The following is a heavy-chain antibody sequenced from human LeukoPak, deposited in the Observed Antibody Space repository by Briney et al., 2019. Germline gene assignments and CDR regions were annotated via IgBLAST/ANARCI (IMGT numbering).Heavy chain of an antibody. CDR2: IHYSGST. D-gene: IGHD5-12*01. J-gene: IGHJ4*02. CDR1: DGSISSGGYY. Sequence: PSQTLSLTCTVADGSISSGGYYWSWIRQHPGKGLEWIGYIHYSGSTYYNPSLKSRVTISVDTSKNQFSLKLSSVTAADTAVYYCAREAGRYGGYGKSACFDYWGQGTLVTVSS. V-gene: IGHV4-31*03. CDR3: AREAGRYGGYGKSACFDY.